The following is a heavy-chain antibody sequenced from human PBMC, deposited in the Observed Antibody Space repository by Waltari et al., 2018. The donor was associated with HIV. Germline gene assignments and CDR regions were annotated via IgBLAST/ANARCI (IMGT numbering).Heavy chain of an antibody. V-gene: IGHV1-18*01. CDR1: GYTFTSYG. J-gene: IGHJ4*02. Sequence: QVQLVQSGAEVKKPGASVKVSCKASGYTFTSYGISWVRQAPGQGLECMGWIRTYNGNTNNAQNLQGRVTMTTDTSTSTAYMELKNLRSDDTAVYYCARSNSGTYFSEGACDYWGQGTLVTVSS. D-gene: IGHD1-26*01. CDR3: ARSNSGTYFSEGACDY. CDR2: IRTYNGNT.